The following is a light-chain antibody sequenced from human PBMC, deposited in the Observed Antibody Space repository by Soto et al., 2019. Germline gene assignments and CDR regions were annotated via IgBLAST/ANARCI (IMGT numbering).Light chain of an antibody. Sequence: QAVVTKEPSLTVSPGGTVTLTCGSSTGAVTSGHYPDWFQRKPGQAPRTLIFDTTNRHSWTPARFSGSLLGGKAALTLSGAQPEDEADYYCLLSYSDSKLFGGGTKVTVL. V-gene: IGLV7-46*01. CDR3: LLSYSDSKL. CDR2: DTT. CDR1: TGAVTSGHY. J-gene: IGLJ2*01.